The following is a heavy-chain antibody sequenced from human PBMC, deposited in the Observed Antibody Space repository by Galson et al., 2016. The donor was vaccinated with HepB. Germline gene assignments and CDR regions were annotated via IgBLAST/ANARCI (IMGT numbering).Heavy chain of an antibody. D-gene: IGHD2-2*01. CDR1: GFTFSSYG. Sequence: SLRLSCAASGFTFSSYGMHWVRQAPGKGLEWVAVIWNDGSNKYYADSVKGRFTISRDNSKNTLYLQMNNLRAEDTAVYYCAREKNVAVPAALDYWGQGTLVTVSS. J-gene: IGHJ4*02. CDR2: IWNDGSNK. V-gene: IGHV3-33*01. CDR3: AREKNVAVPAALDY.